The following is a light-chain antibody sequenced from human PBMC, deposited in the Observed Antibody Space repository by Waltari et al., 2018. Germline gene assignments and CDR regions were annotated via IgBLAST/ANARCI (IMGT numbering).Light chain of an antibody. CDR2: AAS. Sequence: DIQMTQYPSSLSTSVGDRVTITCRASQSISIYLHWYQQKSGKAPKLLIYAASSLQSGVPSRFSGSGSGTDFTLTISSLQPEDFATYYCQQSYSTPRTFGQGTKVEIK. CDR1: QSISIY. CDR3: QQSYSTPRT. V-gene: IGKV1-39*01. J-gene: IGKJ1*01.